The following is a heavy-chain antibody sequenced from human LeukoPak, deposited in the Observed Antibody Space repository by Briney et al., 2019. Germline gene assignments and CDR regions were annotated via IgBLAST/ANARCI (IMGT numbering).Heavy chain of an antibody. CDR3: ARGEGQAVSAFDY. D-gene: IGHD2-21*02. CDR2: IHYSGST. V-gene: IGHV4-59*01. CDR1: GGSISSYY. J-gene: IGHJ4*02. Sequence: LETLSLTCTVSGGSISSYYWNWIRQPPGKGLEWVGYIHYSGSTKYNPSLESRVTISLDTAKNQFSLRLSSLTAADTAVYYCARGEGQAVSAFDYWGQGMLVTVSS.